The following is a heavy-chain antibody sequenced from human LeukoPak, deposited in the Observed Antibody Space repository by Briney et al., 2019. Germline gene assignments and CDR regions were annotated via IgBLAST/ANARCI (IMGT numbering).Heavy chain of an antibody. D-gene: IGHD2-2*01. CDR2: ISGRGGTT. V-gene: IGHV3-23*01. CDR1: GFTFSDHA. Sequence: GGSLRLSCAASGFTFSDHAMTWVRQVPGKGLEWVSGISGRGGTTYSADYLKGRFTVSRDNSKNTLYLQMNDLRAEDTAEYFCAKGGYCGGTNCYFYCMDVWGKGTTVTVSS. J-gene: IGHJ6*03. CDR3: AKGGYCGGTNCYFYCMDV.